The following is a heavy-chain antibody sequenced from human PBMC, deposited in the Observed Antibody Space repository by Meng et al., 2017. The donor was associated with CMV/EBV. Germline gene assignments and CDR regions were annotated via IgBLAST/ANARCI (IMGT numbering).Heavy chain of an antibody. J-gene: IGHJ5*02. CDR2: IYWNDDK. CDR1: GFSLSTSGVG. CDR3: AHRLMYQWGHWFDP. Sequence: SGPTLVKPTQTLTLTCTFSGFSLSTSGVGVGWIRQPPGKALEWLALIYWNDDKRYSPSLKSRLTNTKDTSKNQVVLTMTNMDPVDTATYYCAHRLMYQWGHWFDPWGQGTLVTVSS. D-gene: IGHD2-8*01. V-gene: IGHV2-5*01.